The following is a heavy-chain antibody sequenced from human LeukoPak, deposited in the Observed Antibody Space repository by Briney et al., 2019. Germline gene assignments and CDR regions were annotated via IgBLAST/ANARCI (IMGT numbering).Heavy chain of an antibody. D-gene: IGHD6-13*01. CDR1: GYSISSGYY. CDR2: IYTSGST. Sequence: SETLSLTCTVSGYSISSGYYWSWIRQPAGKGLEWIGRIYTSGSTNYNPSLKSRVTISVDTSKNQFSLKLSSVTAADTAVYYCASQGYSSRDDWGQGTLVTVSS. J-gene: IGHJ4*02. CDR3: ASQGYSSRDD. V-gene: IGHV4-61*02.